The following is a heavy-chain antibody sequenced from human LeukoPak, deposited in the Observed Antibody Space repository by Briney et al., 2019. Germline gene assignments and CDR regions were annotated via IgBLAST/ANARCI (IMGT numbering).Heavy chain of an antibody. Sequence: GSLRLSCAASGFTFSTYWMTWVRQAPGKGLEWVANIKEDGSREYYVDSVKGRFTISRDNAKNSLYLQMDSLTAEDTAVYYCARDSPGYGAYVSWGQGTLVSVSS. CDR3: ARDSPGYGAYVS. J-gene: IGHJ1*01. D-gene: IGHD5-12*01. V-gene: IGHV3-7*01. CDR1: GFTFSTYW. CDR2: IKEDGSRE.